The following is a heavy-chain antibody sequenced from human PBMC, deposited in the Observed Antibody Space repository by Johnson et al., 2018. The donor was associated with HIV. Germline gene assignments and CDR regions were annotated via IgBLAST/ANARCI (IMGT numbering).Heavy chain of an antibody. CDR1: GFTFSSYG. D-gene: IGHD6-13*01. V-gene: IGHV3-33*06. J-gene: IGHJ3*02. Sequence: QVQLVESGGGVVQPRRSLRLSCAASGFTFSSYGMHWVRQAPGKGLEWVAVIWYDGSNKYYADSVKGRFTISRDNSKNTLYLQMNSLRAEDTAVYYCAKGYSSSWYVAFDIWGQGTMVTVSS. CDR3: AKGYSSSWYVAFDI. CDR2: IWYDGSNK.